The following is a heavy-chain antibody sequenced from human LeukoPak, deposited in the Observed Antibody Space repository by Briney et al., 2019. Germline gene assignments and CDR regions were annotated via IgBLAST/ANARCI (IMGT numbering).Heavy chain of an antibody. D-gene: IGHD5-12*01. CDR1: GGSFSGYY. V-gene: IGHV4-34*01. J-gene: IGHJ3*02. Sequence: PSETLSLTCAVYGGSFSGYYWSWIRQPPGKGLEWIGEINHSGSTNYNPSLKSRVTISVDTSKNQFSLKLSSVTAADTAVYYCARDSEGMVATYEDDAFDIWGQGTMVTVSS. CDR2: INHSGST. CDR3: ARDSEGMVATYEDDAFDI.